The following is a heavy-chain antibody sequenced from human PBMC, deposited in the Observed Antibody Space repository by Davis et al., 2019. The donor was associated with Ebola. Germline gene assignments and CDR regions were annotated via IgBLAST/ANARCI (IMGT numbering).Heavy chain of an antibody. Sequence: ASVKVSCKASGCTFTGYYMHWVRQAPGQGLEWMGWINPNSGGTNYAQKFQGRVTMTRDTSISTAYMELSRLRSDDTAVYYCARGGQWLARLFDYWGQGTLVTVSS. CDR1: GCTFTGYY. D-gene: IGHD6-19*01. V-gene: IGHV1-2*02. J-gene: IGHJ4*02. CDR3: ARGGQWLARLFDY. CDR2: INPNSGGT.